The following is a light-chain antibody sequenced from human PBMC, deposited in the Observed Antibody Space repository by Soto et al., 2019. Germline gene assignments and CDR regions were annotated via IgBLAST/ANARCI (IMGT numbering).Light chain of an antibody. V-gene: IGLV2-23*01. CDR3: FSFTSTNTHV. Sequence: QSVLTEPPRVPLSPGQSVTISGTGTSSDFGSYKFVSWYQHHPGKVPKVIIYETSKRPSGVSDRFSGSKSGNTASLTISGLQAEDEADYYCFSFTSTNTHVSGRGTKVTV. J-gene: IGLJ1*01. CDR2: ETS. CDR1: SSDFGSYKF.